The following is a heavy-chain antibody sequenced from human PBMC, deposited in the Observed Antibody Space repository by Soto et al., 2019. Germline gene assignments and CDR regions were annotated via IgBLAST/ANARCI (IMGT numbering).Heavy chain of an antibody. J-gene: IGHJ4*02. CDR3: AHAYGGRSLY. Sequence: QITLKESGPTLVKPTQTLTLTCTFSGFSLTTDRAGVGWIRQPPGEALEWLAVIYWDDTKTYRPSLESRLTITKDTSKNQVALTMTNMDSVDTVTYYCAHAYGGRSLYWGQGTLVTVSS. CDR2: IYWDDTK. CDR1: GFSLTTDRAG. V-gene: IGHV2-5*02. D-gene: IGHD1-26*01.